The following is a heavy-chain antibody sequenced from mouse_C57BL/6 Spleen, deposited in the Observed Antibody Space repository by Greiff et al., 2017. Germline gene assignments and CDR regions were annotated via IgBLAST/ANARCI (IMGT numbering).Heavy chain of an antibody. CDR1: GFTFGDYG. CDR3: ARPSYYGSSYGDYFDY. V-gene: IGHV5-17*01. D-gene: IGHD1-1*01. Sequence: EVKVVESGGGLVKPGGSLKLSGAASGFTFGDYGMHWVRQAPEKGLEWVAYISSGNSTIYYADTVKGRFTISRDNAKNTLFLQMTSLRSEDTAMYYCARPSYYGSSYGDYFDYWGQGTTLTVSS. CDR2: ISSGNSTI. J-gene: IGHJ2*01.